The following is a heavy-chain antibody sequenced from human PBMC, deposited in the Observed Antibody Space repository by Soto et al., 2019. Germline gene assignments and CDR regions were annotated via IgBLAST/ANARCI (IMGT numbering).Heavy chain of an antibody. V-gene: IGHV5-51*01. Sequence: ESLKISCKGSGYSFTSYWIGWVRQMAGKGREWMGIIYPGDSDTRYSPSFQGQVTISADKSISTAYLQWSSLKASDTAMYYCARWGSGSYRPELYYYYGMDVWGQGTTVTVSS. CDR3: ARWGSGSYRPELYYYYGMDV. D-gene: IGHD3-10*01. CDR1: GYSFTSYW. J-gene: IGHJ6*02. CDR2: IYPGDSDT.